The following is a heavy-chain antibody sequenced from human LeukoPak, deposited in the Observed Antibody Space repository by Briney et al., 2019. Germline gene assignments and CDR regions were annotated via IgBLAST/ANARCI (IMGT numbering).Heavy chain of an antibody. J-gene: IGHJ2*01. CDR3: ARGGMATLYWYFDL. CDR1: GFTFSSYW. Sequence: GSLRLSCAASGFTFSSYWMSWVRQAPGKGLEWVANIKQDGSEKYYVDSVKGRFTISRDNAKNSLYLQMNSLRAEDTAVYYCARGGMATLYWYFDLWGRGTLVTVSS. V-gene: IGHV3-7*01. D-gene: IGHD5-24*01. CDR2: IKQDGSEK.